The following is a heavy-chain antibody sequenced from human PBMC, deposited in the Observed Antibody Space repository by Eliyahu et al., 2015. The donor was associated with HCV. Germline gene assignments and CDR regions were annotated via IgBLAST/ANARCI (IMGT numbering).Heavy chain of an antibody. CDR2: ISSRTSYM. J-gene: IGHJ4*02. D-gene: IGHD3-9*01. V-gene: IGHV3-21*01. Sequence: EVQLVESGGGLVKPGGSLRLSCAASGFTFSDYSMNWVRQAPGKGLEWVSAISSRTSYMYYADSLKGRFTISRDNAKNSLYLQMNSLRAEDTAVYYCARDNYDILTGYYAHDYWGQGTLVTVSS. CDR1: GFTFSDYS. CDR3: ARDNYDILTGYYAHDY.